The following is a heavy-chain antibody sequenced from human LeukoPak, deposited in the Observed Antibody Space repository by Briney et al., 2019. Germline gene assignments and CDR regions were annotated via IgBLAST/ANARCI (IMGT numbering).Heavy chain of an antibody. CDR2: IYYSGST. V-gene: IGHV4-39*07. Sequence: SETLSLTCTVSGGSISSSSYYWGWIRQPPGKGLEWIGSIYYSGSTYYNPSLKSRVTISVDTSRNQFSLKLSSVTAADTAVYYCAKYSSGYYPHFDYWGQGILVTVSS. CDR3: AKYSSGYYPHFDY. CDR1: GGSISSSSYY. J-gene: IGHJ4*02. D-gene: IGHD3-22*01.